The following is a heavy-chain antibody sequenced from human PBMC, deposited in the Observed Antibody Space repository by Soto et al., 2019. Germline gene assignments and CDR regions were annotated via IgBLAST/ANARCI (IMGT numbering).Heavy chain of an antibody. CDR2: IYPGDSDT. CDR3: ARLWAVAGSHSIQH. Sequence: GEPVKISCKGSGYSFTSYWIGWVRQMPGKRLEWMGIIYPGDSDTRYSPSFQGQVTISADKSISTAYLQWSSLKASDTAMYYCARLWAVAGSHSIQHWGQGTLVTVSS. D-gene: IGHD6-19*01. CDR1: GYSFTSYW. V-gene: IGHV5-51*01. J-gene: IGHJ1*01.